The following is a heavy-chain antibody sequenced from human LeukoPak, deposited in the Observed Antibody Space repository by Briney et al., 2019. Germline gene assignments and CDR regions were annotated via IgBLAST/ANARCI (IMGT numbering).Heavy chain of an antibody. CDR1: GFTFSSYA. Sequence: GGSLRLSCAASGFTFSSYAMHWVRQAPGKGLEYVSAISSNGGSTYYANSVKGRFTISRDNSKNTLYLQMGSLRAEDMAVYYCARRGDGDAFDIWGQGTMVTVSS. CDR2: ISSNGGST. CDR3: ARRGDGDAFDI. D-gene: IGHD4-17*01. J-gene: IGHJ3*02. V-gene: IGHV3-64*01.